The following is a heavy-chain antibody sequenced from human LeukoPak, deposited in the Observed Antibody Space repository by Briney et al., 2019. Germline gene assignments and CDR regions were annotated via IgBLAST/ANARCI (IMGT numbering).Heavy chain of an antibody. Sequence: GGSLRLSCAASGFTFSSYAMSWVRQAPGKGLEWVSIIYRDDRTFYADSVKDRFTISRENSKKTLFLQMNSLRAEDTAVYYCARDLGSYVDSWGHGTLVTVSS. CDR3: ARDLGSYVDS. CDR2: IYRDDRT. D-gene: IGHD5-18*01. J-gene: IGHJ5*01. V-gene: IGHV3-66*01. CDR1: GFTFSSYA.